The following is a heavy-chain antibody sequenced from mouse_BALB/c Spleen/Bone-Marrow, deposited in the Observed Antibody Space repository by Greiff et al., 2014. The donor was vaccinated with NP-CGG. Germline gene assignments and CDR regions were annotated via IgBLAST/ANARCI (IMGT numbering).Heavy chain of an antibody. D-gene: IGHD2-14*01. CDR3: ARWYRDPHFAMDY. CDR2: IYPGDGDT. J-gene: IGHJ4*01. Sequence: QVQLQQSGAELVRPGSSVKISCKASGYAFSSYWMNWVKQRPGQGLEWIGQIYPGDGDTNYNGNFKGKATLTADKSSSTACMQLSSLTSEDSAVYFCARWYRDPHFAMDYWGPGTSVTVSS. CDR1: GYAFSSYW. V-gene: IGHV1-80*01.